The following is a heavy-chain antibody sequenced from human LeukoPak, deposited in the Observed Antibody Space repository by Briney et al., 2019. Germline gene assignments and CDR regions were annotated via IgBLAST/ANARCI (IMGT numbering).Heavy chain of an antibody. CDR2: VSAGSTGI. Sequence: GGSLLLSCAGSGFNFGIYSMDWVRQAPGKGLEWVAYVSAGSTGIFYAASVKGRFSISRDNAQKSLYLQMNSLRAEDTAIYYCVREKGGFGFVLWGRGTLVTVSS. D-gene: IGHD3-16*01. CDR1: GFNFGIYS. J-gene: IGHJ4*02. V-gene: IGHV3-48*04. CDR3: VREKGGFGFVL.